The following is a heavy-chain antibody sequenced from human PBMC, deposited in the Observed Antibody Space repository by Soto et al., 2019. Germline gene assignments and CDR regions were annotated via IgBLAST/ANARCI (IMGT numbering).Heavy chain of an antibody. V-gene: IGHV3-30*18. CDR2: ISYDGSNK. D-gene: IGHD2-15*01. CDR1: GFTFSSYG. CDR3: AKVLDVVVVAPRSGLDY. Sequence: GESLRLSCAASGFTFSSYGMHWVRQAPGKGLGWVAVISYDGSNKYYADSVKGRFNISRDNSKNTLYLQMNSLRAEDTAVYYCAKVLDVVVVAPRSGLDYWGQGTLVTVYS. J-gene: IGHJ4*02.